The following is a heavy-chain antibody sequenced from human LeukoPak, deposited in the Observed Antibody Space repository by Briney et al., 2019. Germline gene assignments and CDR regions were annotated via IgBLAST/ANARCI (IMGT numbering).Heavy chain of an antibody. D-gene: IGHD6-19*01. CDR2: ISGTGGST. CDR1: GFTFSSYA. CDR3: ARGPDVAVAGASDY. J-gene: IGHJ4*02. V-gene: IGHV3-23*01. Sequence: GGSLRLSCAASGFTFSSYAMTWVRQAPGKGLEWVSTISGTGGSTYYADSVKGRFTISRDNSKNTLYLQMTSLRAEDTAVYYCARGPDVAVAGASDYWGQGTLVTVSS.